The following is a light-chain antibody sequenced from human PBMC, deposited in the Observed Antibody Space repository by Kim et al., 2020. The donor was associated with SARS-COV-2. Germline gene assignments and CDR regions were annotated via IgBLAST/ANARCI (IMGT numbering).Light chain of an antibody. CDR1: NIVSIT. CDR3: QVWDSAVDHYV. J-gene: IGLJ1*01. Sequence: APGETANITGGGSNIVSITVHWYRQNPGQAPVLIFYFMSDRPSGIPERSSGANSGNTATLTTSRVEAGEEAVYYCQVWDSAVDHYVFGIGTKVTVL. V-gene: IGLV3-21*01. CDR2: FMS.